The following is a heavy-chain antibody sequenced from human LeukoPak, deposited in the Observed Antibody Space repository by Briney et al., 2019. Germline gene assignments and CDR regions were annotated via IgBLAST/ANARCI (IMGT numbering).Heavy chain of an antibody. V-gene: IGHV3-23*01. CDR2: ITGSGDTT. Sequence: PGGSLRLPCAASGFIFRNYGMSWVRQAPGKGLEWVSAITGSGDTTYYADSVKGRFTISRDNSKNTLYVEMNTLRAEDTAVYYCAKWGDYDILTGYYVSDFWGQGTLVTVSS. CDR3: AKWGDYDILTGYYVSDF. D-gene: IGHD3-9*01. CDR1: GFIFRNYG. J-gene: IGHJ4*02.